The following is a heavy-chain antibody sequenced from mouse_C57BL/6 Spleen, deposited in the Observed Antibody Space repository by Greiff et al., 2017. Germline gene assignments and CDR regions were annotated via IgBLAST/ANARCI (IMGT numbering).Heavy chain of an antibody. CDR3: ASQLRQTFDY. CDR1: GYTFTSYW. D-gene: IGHD2-4*01. CDR2: IDPSDSYT. J-gene: IGHJ2*01. Sequence: QVQLKQPGAELVRPGTSVKLSCKASGYTFTSYWMHWVKQRPGQGLEWIGVIDPSDSYTNYNQKFKGKATLTVDTSSSTAYMQLSSLTSEDSAVYYCASQLRQTFDYWGQGTTLTVSS. V-gene: IGHV1-59*01.